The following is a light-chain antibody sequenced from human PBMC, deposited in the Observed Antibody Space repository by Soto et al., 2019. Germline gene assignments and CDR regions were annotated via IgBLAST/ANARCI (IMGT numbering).Light chain of an antibody. J-gene: IGLJ3*02. CDR2: VNSDGSH. V-gene: IGLV4-69*01. CDR3: QTWGTGMV. CDR1: SGHSSYA. Sequence: QLVLTQSPSASASLGASVKLTCTLSSGHSSYAIAWHQQQPEKGPRYLMKVNSDGSHSKGDGIPGRFSGSSSGSERYLTISSLRSEDEADYYCQTWGTGMVFGGGTKLTV.